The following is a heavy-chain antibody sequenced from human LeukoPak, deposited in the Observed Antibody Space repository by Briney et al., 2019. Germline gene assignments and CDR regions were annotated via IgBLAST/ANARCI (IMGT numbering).Heavy chain of an antibody. CDR1: GGSLSSYY. D-gene: IGHD3-10*01. CDR2: IYYSGT. V-gene: IGHV4-59*01. CDR3: ARIPSGSYFDY. Sequence: SETLSLTCTVSGGSLSSYYWSWIRQPPGKGLEWIGYIYYSGTNYNPSLKSRVTISVDTSENQFSLRLSSVTAADTAVYYCARIPSGSYFDYWGQGTLVSVSS. J-gene: IGHJ4*02.